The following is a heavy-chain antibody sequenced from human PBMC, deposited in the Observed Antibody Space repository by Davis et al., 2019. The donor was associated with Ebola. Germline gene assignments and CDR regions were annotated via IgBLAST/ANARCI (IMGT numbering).Heavy chain of an antibody. V-gene: IGHV3-33*01. Sequence: GGSLRLSCAASGFTFSSYGMHWVRQAPGKGLEWVAVIWYDGGNKYYADSVKGRFTISRDNSKNTLYLQMNSLRAEDTAVYYCASLSLEYCSGGSCYSNDAFDIWGQGTMVTVSS. CDR1: GFTFSSYG. CDR2: IWYDGGNK. J-gene: IGHJ3*02. D-gene: IGHD2-15*01. CDR3: ASLSLEYCSGGSCYSNDAFDI.